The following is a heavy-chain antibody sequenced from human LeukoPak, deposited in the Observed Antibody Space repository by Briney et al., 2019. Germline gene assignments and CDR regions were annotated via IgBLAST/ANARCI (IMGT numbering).Heavy chain of an antibody. CDR2: ISDDGGST. V-gene: IGHV3-64*01. CDR1: GFTFSRYA. CDR3: ARAIHSIGYPPGDY. D-gene: IGHD3-22*01. J-gene: IGHJ4*02. Sequence: GGSLRLSCAASGFTFSRYAMHWVRQAAGQGLEYVSAISDDGGSTYYANSVKGRFTISRDNSQNTLCLQMGSLIAEDTAVYYCARAIHSIGYPPGDYWGQGTLVTVSS.